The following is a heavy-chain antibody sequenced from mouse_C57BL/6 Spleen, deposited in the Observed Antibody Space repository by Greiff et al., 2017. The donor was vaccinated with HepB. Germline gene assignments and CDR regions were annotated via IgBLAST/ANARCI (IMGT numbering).Heavy chain of an antibody. D-gene: IGHD1-2*01. CDR1: GYSITSGYG. Sequence: EVQLQQSGPGLVKPSQSLSLPCTVTGYSITSGYGWNWIRQFPGNKLEWMGYISYSGSTNYNPSLKSRISITRDTSKNQFCLQLNSVTTEDTATYYCARSARRKYWGQGTTLTVSS. CDR2: ISYSGST. J-gene: IGHJ2*01. CDR3: ARSARRKY. V-gene: IGHV3-2*02.